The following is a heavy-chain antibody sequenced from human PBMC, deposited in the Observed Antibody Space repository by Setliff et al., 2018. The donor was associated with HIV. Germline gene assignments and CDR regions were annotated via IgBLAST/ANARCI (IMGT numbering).Heavy chain of an antibody. D-gene: IGHD3-22*01. Sequence: SETLSLTCAVSGYSLSSDYYWGWIRQPPGKGLEWIASIYHSGSTYYNPSLKSRVIISVDTSKNQFSLKLNSVTAADTAIYHCARVYYFDSSGYYQRGDVFDIWGQGTMVTVSS. J-gene: IGHJ3*02. V-gene: IGHV4-38-2*01. CDR3: ARVYYFDSSGYYQRGDVFDI. CDR2: IYHSGST. CDR1: GYSLSSDYY.